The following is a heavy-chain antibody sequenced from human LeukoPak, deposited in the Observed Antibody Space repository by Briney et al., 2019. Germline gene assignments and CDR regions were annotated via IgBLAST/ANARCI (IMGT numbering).Heavy chain of an antibody. J-gene: IGHJ5*02. CDR1: GYTFTSYG. V-gene: IGHV1-18*01. D-gene: IGHD1-26*01. Sequence: ASVKVSCKASGYTFTSYGISWVRQAPGQGREWMGWISAYNGNTNYAQKLQGRVTMTTDTSTSTAYMELRSLRSDDTAIYYCARDNSVGDNAWWFDPWGQGTLVTVSS. CDR3: ARDNSVGDNAWWFDP. CDR2: ISAYNGNT.